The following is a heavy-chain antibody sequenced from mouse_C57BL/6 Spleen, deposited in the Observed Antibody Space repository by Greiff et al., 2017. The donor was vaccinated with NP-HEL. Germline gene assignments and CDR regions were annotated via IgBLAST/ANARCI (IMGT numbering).Heavy chain of an antibody. CDR1: GFNIKNTY. CDR2: IDPANGNT. V-gene: IGHV14-3*01. D-gene: IGHD2-2*01. Sequence: EVQLQQPVAELVRPGASVKLSCTASGFNIKNTYMHWVKQRPEQGLEWIGRIDPANGNTKYAPKLQGKATITADTSSNTADLQLSSLTSVDTAISYCAIRDGLRNYAMDYWGQGNSVTVSS. J-gene: IGHJ4*01. CDR3: AIRDGLRNYAMDY.